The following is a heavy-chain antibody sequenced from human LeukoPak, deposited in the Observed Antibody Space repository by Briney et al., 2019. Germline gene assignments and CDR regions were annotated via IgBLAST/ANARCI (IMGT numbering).Heavy chain of an antibody. Sequence: PGGSLRLSCAASGFTFSNYAMHWVRQAPGKGLEWVAVIWYDGSNKYYADSVKGRFTISRDNSKNTLYLQMNSLRAEDTAVYYCARDKQSDDFWSGYSLGYFDLWGRGTLVTVSS. J-gene: IGHJ2*01. CDR1: GFTFSNYA. CDR2: IWYDGSNK. V-gene: IGHV3-33*08. CDR3: ARDKQSDDFWSGYSLGYFDL. D-gene: IGHD3-3*01.